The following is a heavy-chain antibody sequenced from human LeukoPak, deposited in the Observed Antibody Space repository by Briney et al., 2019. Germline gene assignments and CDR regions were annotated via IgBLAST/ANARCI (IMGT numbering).Heavy chain of an antibody. CDR3: ARDLTYSSGWSYFDY. V-gene: IGHV3-33*01. J-gene: IGHJ4*02. CDR2: IWYDGSTK. CDR1: GFTFSSYG. Sequence: GGSLRLSCAASGFTFSSYGMHWVRKAPGKGLEGVAVIWYDGSTKYYADSVKGRFTISRDNSKNTLYLQMNSLRAEDTAVYYCARDLTYSSGWSYFDYWGQGTLVTVSS. D-gene: IGHD6-19*01.